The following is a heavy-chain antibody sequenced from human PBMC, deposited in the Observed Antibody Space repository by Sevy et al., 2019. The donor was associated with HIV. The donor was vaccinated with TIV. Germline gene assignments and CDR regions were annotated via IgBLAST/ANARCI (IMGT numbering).Heavy chain of an antibody. V-gene: IGHV3-23*01. Sequence: GGSLRLSCAASGFTFSSYAMSWVRQAPGKGLEWVSAISGSGGSTHYADSVKGRFTISRDNSKNTLYLQMNSLRAEDTAVYYCAKDRSYYDSSGPPSHFDYWGQGTLVTVSS. CDR1: GFTFSSYA. CDR3: AKDRSYYDSSGPPSHFDY. J-gene: IGHJ4*02. CDR2: ISGSGGST. D-gene: IGHD3-22*01.